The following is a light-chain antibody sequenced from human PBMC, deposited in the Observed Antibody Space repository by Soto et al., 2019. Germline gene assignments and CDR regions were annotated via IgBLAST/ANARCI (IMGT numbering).Light chain of an antibody. V-gene: IGKV3-11*01. J-gene: IGKJ2*01. CDR2: DAS. CDR3: QQRGNWPPT. CDR1: QSVSSY. Sequence: EIVLTQSPATLSLSPGERATLSCRASQSVSSYLAWYQQKPGQAPRLLIYDASNRATGIPARFSGSGSGTDFTLTISSLEPEDFAVYYCQQRGNWPPTFGQGTKLEIK.